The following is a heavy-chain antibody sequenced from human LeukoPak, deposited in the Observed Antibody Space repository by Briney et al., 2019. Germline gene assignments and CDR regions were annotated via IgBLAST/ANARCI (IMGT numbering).Heavy chain of an antibody. J-gene: IGHJ4*02. CDR1: TFTSSNAW. V-gene: IGHV3-15*01. D-gene: IGHD5-18*01. Sequence: APGSLRLSCAASTFTSSNAWMSWVRPAPGKGREWVGRIKSKAEGGTTDYAAPVKCRFTISRDDSKNTLNLQMNSLKTEDAAVYYCTTAFPRGYSWWGVDYWGQGTLVTVSS. CDR2: IKSKAEGGTT. CDR3: TTAFPRGYSWWGVDY.